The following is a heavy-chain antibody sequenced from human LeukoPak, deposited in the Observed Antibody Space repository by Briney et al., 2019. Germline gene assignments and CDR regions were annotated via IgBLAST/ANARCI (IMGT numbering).Heavy chain of an antibody. J-gene: IGHJ4*02. CDR2: INHSGST. CDR3: AGASYRIIDY. V-gene: IGHV4-34*01. D-gene: IGHD1-14*01. CDR1: GGSFSGYY. Sequence: PSETLSLTCAVYGGSFSGYYWSWIRQPPGKGLEWIGEINHSGSTNYNPSLKSRVTISVDTSKNQFSLKLSSVTAADTAVYYCAGASYRIIDYWGQGTLVTVSS.